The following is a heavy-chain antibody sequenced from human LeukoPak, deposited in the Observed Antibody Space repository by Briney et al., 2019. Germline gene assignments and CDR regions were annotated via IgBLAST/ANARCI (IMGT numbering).Heavy chain of an antibody. J-gene: IGHJ4*02. V-gene: IGHV3-30*02. CDR2: IRNDGKNR. CDR1: GFTFSIYG. Sequence: PGGSLRLSCAASGFTFSIYGMHWVRQAPGKGLEWVAFIRNDGKNRYYGDSVKGRITISRDNSQNTLYLQVNSLRAEDTAVYYCAKDFSYYDSSGSGPDYWGQGTPVTVSS. CDR3: AKDFSYYDSSGSGPDY. D-gene: IGHD3-22*01.